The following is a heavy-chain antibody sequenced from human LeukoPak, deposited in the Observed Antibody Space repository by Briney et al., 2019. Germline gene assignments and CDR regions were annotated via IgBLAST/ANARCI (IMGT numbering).Heavy chain of an antibody. CDR1: GFTFSSYW. Sequence: AGGSLRLSCAASGFTFSSYWMSCVRQAPGKGLEWVANIRTDGSEKHYADSVKGRFTISRDNAKNLLYLQMSNLRAEDTAVYYCVIDNGGSGWLYWGQGTLVTVSS. V-gene: IGHV3-7*05. D-gene: IGHD6-19*01. CDR2: IRTDGSEK. CDR3: VIDNGGSGWLY. J-gene: IGHJ4*02.